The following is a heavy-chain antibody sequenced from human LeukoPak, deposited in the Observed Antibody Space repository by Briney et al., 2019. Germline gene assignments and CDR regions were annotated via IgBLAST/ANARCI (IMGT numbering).Heavy chain of an antibody. CDR3: ARDPYYDSSGYSRDRDAFDI. D-gene: IGHD3-22*01. V-gene: IGHV1-18*01. J-gene: IGHJ3*02. CDR2: ISAYNGNT. CDR1: GYTFTSYG. Sequence: ASVKVSFKASGYTFTSYGISWVRQAPGQGLEWMGWISAYNGNTNYAQKLQGRVTMTTDTSTSTAYMELRNLRSDDTAVYYCARDPYYDSSGYSRDRDAFDIWGQGTMVTVSS.